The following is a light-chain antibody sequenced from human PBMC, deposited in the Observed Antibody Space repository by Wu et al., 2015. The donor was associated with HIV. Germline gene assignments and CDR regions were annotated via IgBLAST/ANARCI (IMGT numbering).Light chain of an antibody. Sequence: DIQMTQSPSSLSASVGDRVTITCRASQTIGSWLAWYQQKPGKAPKLLIYKASNLESGVPSRFSGSGSGTQFTLTITSLQPDDFATYYCQQYNTAGTFGQGTKVEFK. J-gene: IGKJ1*01. CDR3: QQYNTAGT. CDR2: KAS. V-gene: IGKV1-5*03. CDR1: QTIGSW.